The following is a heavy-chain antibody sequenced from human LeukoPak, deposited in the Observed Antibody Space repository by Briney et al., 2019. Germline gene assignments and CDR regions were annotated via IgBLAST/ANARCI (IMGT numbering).Heavy chain of an antibody. V-gene: IGHV4-34*01. J-gene: IGHJ4*02. D-gene: IGHD4-17*01. CDR1: GGSFSGYY. Sequence: SETLSLTCAVYGGSFSGYYWSWIRQPPGKGLEWIGEINHSGSTNYNPSLKSRVTISVDTSKNQFSLKLSSVTAADTAVYYCARENGDQGGYFDYWGQGTLVTVSS. CDR2: INHSGST. CDR3: ARENGDQGGYFDY.